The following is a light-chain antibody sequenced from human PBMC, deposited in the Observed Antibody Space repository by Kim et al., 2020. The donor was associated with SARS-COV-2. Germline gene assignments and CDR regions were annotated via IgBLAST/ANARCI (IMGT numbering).Light chain of an antibody. V-gene: IGKV1-39*01. CDR2: VAS. CDR1: QTISDY. J-gene: IGKJ1*01. CDR3: QQSYNIPRT. Sequence: ASVGDRVTITGRASQTISDYLNGYQQKPGKAPNLLIYVASSLQTGVPSRFRGRGSGTDFTLTISSLQPEDFATYYCQQSYNIPRTFGQGTKVDIK.